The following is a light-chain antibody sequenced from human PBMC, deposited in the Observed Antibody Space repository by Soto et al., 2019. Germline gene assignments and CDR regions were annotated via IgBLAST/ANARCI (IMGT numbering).Light chain of an antibody. J-gene: IGLJ2*01. CDR2: DVG. V-gene: IGLV2-11*01. CDR3: CSYAGSYTFVV. CDR1: SSDVGGYNY. Sequence: QSALTQPRSVSGSPGQSVTISCTGTSSDVGGYNYVSWYQQHPGQAPKLMIYDVGNRPSGVPDRFSGSKSGNTASLTISGLQAEDEADYYCCSYAGSYTFVVFGGGTKVTVL.